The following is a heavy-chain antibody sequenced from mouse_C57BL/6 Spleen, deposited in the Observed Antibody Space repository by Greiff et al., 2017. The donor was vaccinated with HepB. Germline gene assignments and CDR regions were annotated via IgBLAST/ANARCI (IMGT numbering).Heavy chain of an antibody. CDR1: GYSITSGYY. D-gene: IGHD2-1*01. J-gene: IGHJ2*01. V-gene: IGHV3-6*01. CDR3: ARGIYYGNSDY. Sequence: EVQLQESGPGLVKPSQSLSLTCSVTGYSITSGYYWNWIRQFPGNKLEWMGYISYDGSNNYNPSLKNRISITRYTSKNQFCLKLNSVTTEDTATYYCARGIYYGNSDYWGQGTTLTVSS. CDR2: ISYDGSN.